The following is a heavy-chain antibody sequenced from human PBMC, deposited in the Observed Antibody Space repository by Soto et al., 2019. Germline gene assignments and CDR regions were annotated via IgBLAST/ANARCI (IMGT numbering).Heavy chain of an antibody. V-gene: IGHV2-26*01. Sequence: SGPTLVNPTETLTLTCTVSGFSLSSGRMGVSWIRQPPGKPLEWLAHFFSDIERSYSASMQSRLTLSTDTSGSQVVLTMTNMDPVDTATYYCARMDGDFNYYALDVWGQGTTVTVSS. CDR2: FFSDIER. CDR1: GFSLSSGRMG. CDR3: ARMDGDFNYYALDV. J-gene: IGHJ6*02. D-gene: IGHD4-17*01.